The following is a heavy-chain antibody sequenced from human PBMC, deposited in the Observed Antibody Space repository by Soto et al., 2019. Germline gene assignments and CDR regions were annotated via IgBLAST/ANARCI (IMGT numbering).Heavy chain of an antibody. CDR2: INHSGST. Sequence: SETLSLTCAVYGGSFSGYYWSWIRQPPGKGLEWIGEINHSGSTNYNPSLKSRVTISVDTSKNQFSLKLSSVTAADTAVYYCARGPSHSRIAVAGTMDYWGQGTLVTVSS. J-gene: IGHJ4*02. V-gene: IGHV4-34*01. CDR3: ARGPSHSRIAVAGTMDY. CDR1: GGSFSGYY. D-gene: IGHD6-19*01.